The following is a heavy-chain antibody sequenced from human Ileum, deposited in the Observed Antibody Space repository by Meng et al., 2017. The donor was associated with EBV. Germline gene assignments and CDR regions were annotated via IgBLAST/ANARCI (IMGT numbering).Heavy chain of an antibody. V-gene: IGHV4-4*02. Sequence: QVQLQESGPGLLKPSATLSLTCAVSGASISSTNWGSWVRQPPGKGLEWIGDIYHSGSTNYNPSLKSRVTISIDASKNQFSLKVTSVTAADTAMYYCANRRPASGPLGDYWGQGTLVTLSS. CDR2: IYHSGST. CDR3: ANRRPASGPLGDY. CDR1: GASISSTNW. D-gene: IGHD2-2*01. J-gene: IGHJ4*02.